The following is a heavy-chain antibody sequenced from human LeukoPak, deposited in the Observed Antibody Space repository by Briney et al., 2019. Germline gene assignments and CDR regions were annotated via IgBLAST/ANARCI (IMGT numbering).Heavy chain of an antibody. CDR2: ISYDGSKE. J-gene: IGHJ4*02. V-gene: IGHV3-30*03. CDR3: ATGRKAVDSGFYEWAY. Sequence: PGGSLRLSCAASGFIFSTYGMHWVRQSPGKGLEWVAVISYDGSKEYYADSVKGRFTISRDNSKNTMYLQMNSLKTEDTGVYYCATGRKAVDSGFYEWAYWGPGTLVTVSS. CDR1: GFIFSTYG. D-gene: IGHD6-19*01.